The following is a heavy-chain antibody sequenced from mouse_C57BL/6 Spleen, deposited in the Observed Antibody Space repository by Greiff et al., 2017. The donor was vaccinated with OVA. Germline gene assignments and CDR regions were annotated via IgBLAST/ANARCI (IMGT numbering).Heavy chain of an antibody. J-gene: IGHJ1*03. CDR3: ARHYGNYGGYFDV. D-gene: IGHD2-1*01. V-gene: IGHV1-20*01. CDR1: GYSFTGYF. Sequence: EVQLQQSGPELVKPGDSVKISCKASGYSFTGYFMNWVMQSHGKSLEWIGRINPYNGDTFYNQKFKGKATLTVDKSSSTAHMELRSLTSEDSAVYYCARHYGNYGGYFDVWAQGPRSPSPQ. CDR2: INPYNGDT.